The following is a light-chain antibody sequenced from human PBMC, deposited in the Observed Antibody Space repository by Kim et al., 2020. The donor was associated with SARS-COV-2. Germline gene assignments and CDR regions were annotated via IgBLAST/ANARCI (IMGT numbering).Light chain of an antibody. Sequence: ASLGDRVTITCRASQSISTWVAWYQQKPGKSPTLLIYKASTLEEGVPSMFSGSGSGTDFTLTISSLQPGDFATYYCQQYTSYPLTFGGGTKVDIK. V-gene: IGKV1-5*03. CDR3: QQYTSYPLT. J-gene: IGKJ4*01. CDR1: QSISTW. CDR2: KAS.